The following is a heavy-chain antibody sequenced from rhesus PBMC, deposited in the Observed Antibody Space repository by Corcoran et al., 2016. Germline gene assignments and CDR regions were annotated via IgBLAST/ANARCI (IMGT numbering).Heavy chain of an antibody. J-gene: IGHJ4*01. CDR1: GGSVSSSNW. CDR2: ISGSSGST. CDR3: ARDRGSFVDFDY. Sequence: QVQLQESGPGLVKPSETLSLTCAVSGGSVSSSNWWRWIRQPPGTGLEWIGYISGSSGSTYYNPSIKRRVTISTDTSKNQFSLKLNSVTAADTAVYYCARDRGSFVDFDYWGQGVLVTVSS. D-gene: IGHD3-34*01. V-gene: IGHV4-65*01.